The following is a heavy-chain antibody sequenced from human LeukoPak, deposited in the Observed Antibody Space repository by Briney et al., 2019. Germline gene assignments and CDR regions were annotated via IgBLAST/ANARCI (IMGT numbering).Heavy chain of an antibody. CDR3: AKAPALRRSYYTGDY. CDR1: GFTFSSYE. CDR2: ISSSGSTI. Sequence: PGGSLRLSCAASGFTFSSYEMNWVRQAPGKGLEWVSYISSSGSTIYYVDSVKGRFTISRDNAKNTLYLQMNSLRAEDTAVYYCAKAPALRRSYYTGDYWGQGTLVTVSS. D-gene: IGHD3-10*01. V-gene: IGHV3-48*03. J-gene: IGHJ4*02.